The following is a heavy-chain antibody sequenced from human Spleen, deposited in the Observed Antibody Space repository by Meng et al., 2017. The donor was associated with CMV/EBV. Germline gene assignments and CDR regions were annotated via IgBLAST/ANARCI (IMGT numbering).Heavy chain of an antibody. CDR3: ARDHDWNYFDP. J-gene: IGHJ5*02. CDR1: GGSISSGRYY. CDR2: IFYSGTT. D-gene: IGHD1-7*01. Sequence: CAVSGGSISSGRYYWAWIRQPPGKGLGWIGSIFYSGTTYYNPSLKSRVTISVDTSKNHFSLKLRSVTAADTAVYSCARDHDWNYFDPWGQGTLVTVSS. V-gene: IGHV4-39*07.